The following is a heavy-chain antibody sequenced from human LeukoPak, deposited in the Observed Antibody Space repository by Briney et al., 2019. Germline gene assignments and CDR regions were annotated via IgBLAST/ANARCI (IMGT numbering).Heavy chain of an antibody. Sequence: PGGSLRLSCAASGFTFSNYGMHWVRQAPGKGLEWVGRIRNKANSYTTQYAASVQGRFTISRDDSKNSLYLQMNSLKAEDTAVYYCARGLVPYYGMDVWGQGTTVTVSS. V-gene: IGHV3-72*01. CDR2: IRNKANSYTT. D-gene: IGHD3-16*01. CDR1: GFTFSNYG. J-gene: IGHJ6*02. CDR3: ARGLVPYYGMDV.